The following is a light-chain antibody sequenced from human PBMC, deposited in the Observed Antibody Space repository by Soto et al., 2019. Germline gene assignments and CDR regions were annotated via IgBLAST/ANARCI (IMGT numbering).Light chain of an antibody. Sequence: QAVVTQEPSLTVSPGGTVTLTCASSTGAVTSGYYPNWFQQKPGQAPRALIYSISNKHSWTPARFSGSLLGGKAALTLSGVQPEDEAEYYCLLYYGGYVFGSGTKLTV. CDR3: LLYYGGYV. CDR2: SIS. CDR1: TGAVTSGYY. J-gene: IGLJ1*01. V-gene: IGLV7-43*01.